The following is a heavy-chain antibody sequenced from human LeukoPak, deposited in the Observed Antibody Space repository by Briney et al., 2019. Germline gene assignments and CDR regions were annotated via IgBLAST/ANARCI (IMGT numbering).Heavy chain of an antibody. Sequence: SVKVSCKASGHTFISYAISWVRQAPGQGGEWMGGIIPIFGTANYAQKFPGRVTITADESTSTAYMELSSLRSEDTAVYYCARAYCSGGSCYPEYFQHWGQGTLVTVSS. J-gene: IGHJ1*01. CDR3: ARAYCSGGSCYPEYFQH. V-gene: IGHV1-69*13. CDR2: IIPIFGTA. D-gene: IGHD2-15*01. CDR1: GHTFISYA.